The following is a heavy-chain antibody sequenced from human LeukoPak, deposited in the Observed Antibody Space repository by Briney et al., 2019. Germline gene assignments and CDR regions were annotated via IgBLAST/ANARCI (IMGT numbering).Heavy chain of an antibody. CDR2: IYYSGST. V-gene: IGHV4-39*07. D-gene: IGHD4-17*01. CDR1: GGSISSSSYY. CDR3: ARAQYGDYAFDF. J-gene: IGHJ4*02. Sequence: PSETLSLTCTVSGGSISSSSYYWGWIRQPPGKGLEWIGSIYYSGSTYYNPSLKSRVTISVDTSKNQFSLKLSSVTAADTAVYFCARAQYGDYAFDFWGQGTLVTVSS.